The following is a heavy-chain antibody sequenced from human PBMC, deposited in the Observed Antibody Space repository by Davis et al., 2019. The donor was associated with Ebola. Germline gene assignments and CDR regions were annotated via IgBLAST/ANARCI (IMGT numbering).Heavy chain of an antibody. Sequence: SVKVSCKASGGTFSSYAISWVRQAPGQGLEWMGGIIPIFGTANCAQKFQGRVTITRDTSASTAYMELSSLRSEDTAVYYCARVWNGYYYYGMDVWGQGTTVTVSS. CDR3: ARVWNGYYYYGMDV. D-gene: IGHD1-1*01. J-gene: IGHJ6*02. CDR1: GGTFSSYA. CDR2: IIPIFGTA. V-gene: IGHV1-69*05.